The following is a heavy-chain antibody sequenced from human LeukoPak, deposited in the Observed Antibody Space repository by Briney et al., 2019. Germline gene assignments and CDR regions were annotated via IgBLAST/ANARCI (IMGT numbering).Heavy chain of an antibody. Sequence: GGSLRLSCVASGFTFSNAWTTWVRQSPGMGLEWVGRIKSHTNGGTSEYAAPVKGRFTISREDSKNTLYLQRNSLKPEDTAMYYCTTHSVTVSGTHFWGQGALVTVSP. CDR2: IKSHTNGGTS. V-gene: IGHV3-15*07. J-gene: IGHJ4*01. CDR3: TTHSVTVSGTHF. D-gene: IGHD6-19*01. CDR1: GFTFSNAW.